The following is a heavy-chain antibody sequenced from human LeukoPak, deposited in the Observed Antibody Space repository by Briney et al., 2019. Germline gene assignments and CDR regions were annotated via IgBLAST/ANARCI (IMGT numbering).Heavy chain of an antibody. CDR1: GVSISSYY. V-gene: IGHV4-4*07. J-gene: IGHJ4*02. CDR2: IFTSRST. CDR3: ARRRGGSYAFDY. D-gene: IGHD1-26*01. Sequence: SETLSLTCTVSGVSISSYYWSWIRQPAGKGLEWIGRIFTSRSTNDNPSLKSRVTMSVDTSKNQFSLKLSSVTAADTAVYYCARRRGGSYAFDYCGQGTLVTVSS.